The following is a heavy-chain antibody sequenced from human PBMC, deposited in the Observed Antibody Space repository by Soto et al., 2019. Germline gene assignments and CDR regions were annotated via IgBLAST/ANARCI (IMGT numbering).Heavy chain of an antibody. V-gene: IGHV4-31*03. CDR2: IYYSGST. CDR1: GGSISSGGYY. J-gene: IGHJ4*02. D-gene: IGHD3-22*01. CDR3: ACNYDSSGYYSDY. Sequence: SETLSLTCTVSGGSISSGGYYWSWIRQHPGKGLEWIGYIYYSGSTYYNPSLKSRVTISVDTSKNQFSLKLSSVTAADTAAYYCACNYDSSGYYSDYWGQGTLVTVSS.